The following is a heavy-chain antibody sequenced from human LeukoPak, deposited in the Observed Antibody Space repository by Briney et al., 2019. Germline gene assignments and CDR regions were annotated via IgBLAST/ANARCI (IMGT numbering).Heavy chain of an antibody. Sequence: PGGSLRLSCTASGFTFGDYAMSWFRQAPGKGLEWVGFIRSKAYGGTTEYAASVKGRFTISRDDSKSIAYLQMNSLKTEDAAVYYCTRHNWNDVDFDYWGQGTLVTVSS. CDR2: IRSKAYGGTT. J-gene: IGHJ4*02. CDR3: TRHNWNDVDFDY. CDR1: GFTFGDYA. V-gene: IGHV3-49*03. D-gene: IGHD1-20*01.